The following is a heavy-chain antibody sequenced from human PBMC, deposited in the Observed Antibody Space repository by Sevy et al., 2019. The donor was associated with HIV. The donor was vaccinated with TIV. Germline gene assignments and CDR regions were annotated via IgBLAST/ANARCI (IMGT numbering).Heavy chain of an antibody. D-gene: IGHD1-26*01. CDR2: INSDGESI. Sequence: GGSLRLSCAASGFTFTSDWMHWFRQPPGKGLVWVSHINSDGESIRYADSVKGRFTTSRDNAKNTLYLQMNNLRAEDTAVYYCARGSRGTFGSWGQGTLITVSS. V-gene: IGHV3-74*01. CDR1: GFTFTSDW. J-gene: IGHJ4*02. CDR3: ARGSRGTFGS.